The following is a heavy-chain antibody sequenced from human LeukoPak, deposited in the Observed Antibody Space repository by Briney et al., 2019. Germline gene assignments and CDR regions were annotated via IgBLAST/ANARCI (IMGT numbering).Heavy chain of an antibody. CDR3: ARGKDFWSGYYNYFDY. CDR1: GYTFSSHA. CDR2: ISGSGGST. Sequence: GGSLRLSCAASGYTFSSHAMSWVRQAPGKGLEWVSGISGSGGSTYYADSVKGRFTISRDNSKNTLYLQMNSLRAEDTAVYYCARGKDFWSGYYNYFDYWGQGTLVTVSS. D-gene: IGHD3-3*01. V-gene: IGHV3-23*01. J-gene: IGHJ4*02.